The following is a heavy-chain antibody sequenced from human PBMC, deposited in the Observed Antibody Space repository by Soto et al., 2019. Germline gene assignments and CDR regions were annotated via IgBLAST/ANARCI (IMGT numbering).Heavy chain of an antibody. CDR3: ARERRYGSGTSYGMDV. D-gene: IGHD3-10*01. CDR1: GGSFSGYY. Sequence: QVQLQQWGAGLLKPSETLSLTCAVYGGSFSGYYWSWIRQPPGKGLEWIGEINHSGSTNYNPSLKSRVPISVDTSKNQFSLQLRSVTAADTAVYYGARERRYGSGTSYGMDVWGQGTTVHVSS. J-gene: IGHJ6*02. V-gene: IGHV4-34*01. CDR2: INHSGST.